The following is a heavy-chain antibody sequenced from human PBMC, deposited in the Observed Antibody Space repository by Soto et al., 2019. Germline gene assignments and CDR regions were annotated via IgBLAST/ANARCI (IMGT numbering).Heavy chain of an antibody. D-gene: IGHD3-10*01. CDR3: ARGMMEKVTMVRGVIIID. CDR1: GGSFSGYY. Sequence: SETLSLTCAVYGGSFSGYYWSWIRQPPGKGLEWIGEINHSGSTNYNPSLKSRVTISVDTSKNQFSLKLRSVTAADTAVYYCARGMMEKVTMVRGVIIIDWGQGTLVTVSS. CDR2: INHSGST. V-gene: IGHV4-34*01. J-gene: IGHJ4*02.